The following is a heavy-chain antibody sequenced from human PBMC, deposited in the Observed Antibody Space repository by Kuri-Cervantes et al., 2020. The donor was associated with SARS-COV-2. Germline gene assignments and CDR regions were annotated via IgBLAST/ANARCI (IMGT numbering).Heavy chain of an antibody. J-gene: IGHJ3*02. Sequence: ASVKVSCKASGHTFTSYDINWVRQATGQGLEWMGWMNPNSGIAGYAQKFQGRVTMTRDTSTSTVYMELSSLRSEDTAVYYCAREDIVVVPAYYDDAFDIWGQGTMVTVSS. D-gene: IGHD2-2*01. V-gene: IGHV1-8*01. CDR1: GHTFTSYD. CDR3: AREDIVVVPAYYDDAFDI. CDR2: MNPNSGIA.